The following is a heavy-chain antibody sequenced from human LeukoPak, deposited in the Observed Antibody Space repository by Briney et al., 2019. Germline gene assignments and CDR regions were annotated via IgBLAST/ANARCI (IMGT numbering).Heavy chain of an antibody. CDR1: GGTFSSYA. Sequence: SVKVSCKASGGTFSSYAISWVRQAPGQGLEWMGGISPIFGTANYAQKFQGRVTMTADKSTSTAYMELSSLRSEDTAVYYCARDPMVRAPPDYWGQGTLVIVSS. CDR3: ARDPMVRAPPDY. V-gene: IGHV1-69*06. D-gene: IGHD3-10*01. CDR2: ISPIFGTA. J-gene: IGHJ4*02.